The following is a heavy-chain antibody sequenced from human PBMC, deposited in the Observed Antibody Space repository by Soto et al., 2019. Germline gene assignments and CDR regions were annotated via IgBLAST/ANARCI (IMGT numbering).Heavy chain of an antibody. D-gene: IGHD6-19*01. Sequence: AGGSLRLSCAASGFNFSGYVMHWVRQAPGKGLEWVAVIWYDGGNKYYADYVKGRFTISRDNSKNTLYLQMNSLRAEDTAVYYCARDGQWLPRDGLRSSYYFDYWGQGALVTVSS. V-gene: IGHV3-33*01. CDR2: IWYDGGNK. CDR1: GFNFSGYV. J-gene: IGHJ4*02. CDR3: ARDGQWLPRDGLRSSYYFDY.